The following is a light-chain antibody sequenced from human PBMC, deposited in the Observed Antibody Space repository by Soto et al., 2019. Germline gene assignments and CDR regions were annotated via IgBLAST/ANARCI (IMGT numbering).Light chain of an antibody. CDR2: DVS. J-gene: IGLJ1*01. CDR1: SSDVGGYKF. V-gene: IGLV2-14*01. Sequence: QSVLTQPASVSGSPGQSITISCTGTSSDVGGYKFVSWYQQHPGKAPKLMIYDVSNRPSGVSNRFSGSKSGNTASLTISALQAEDEADYYCSSYTSSTADVFVTGTKVTVL. CDR3: SSYTSSTADV.